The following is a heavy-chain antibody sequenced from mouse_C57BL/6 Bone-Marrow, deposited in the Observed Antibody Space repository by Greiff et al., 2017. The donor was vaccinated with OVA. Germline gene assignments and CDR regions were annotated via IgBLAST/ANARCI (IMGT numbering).Heavy chain of an antibody. V-gene: IGHV1-64*01. Sequence: QVQLQQPGAELVKPGASVKLSCKASGYTFTSYWMHWVKQRPGQGLEWIGMIHPNSGSTNYNEKFKSKATLTVDKSSSTAYMQLSSLTSEDAAVYYCASPDLGNNYWGQGTPLTVSS. J-gene: IGHJ2*01. CDR2: IHPNSGST. CDR1: GYTFTSYW. D-gene: IGHD3-3*01. CDR3: ASPDLGNNY.